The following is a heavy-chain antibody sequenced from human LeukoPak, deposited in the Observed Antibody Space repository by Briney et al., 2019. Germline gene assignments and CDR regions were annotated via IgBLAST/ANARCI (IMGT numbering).Heavy chain of an antibody. CDR2: INPSGGST. CDR3: TLKQYGHFDY. D-gene: IGHD4-17*01. CDR1: GYTFTSYY. V-gene: IGHV1-46*01. Sequence: ASVKVSCKASGYTFTSYYMHWVRQAPGQGLEWMGIINPSGGSTSYAQKFQGRVTMTRDTSTSTVNMELSSLRSEDTAVYYCTLKQYGHFDYWGQGTLVTVSS. J-gene: IGHJ4*02.